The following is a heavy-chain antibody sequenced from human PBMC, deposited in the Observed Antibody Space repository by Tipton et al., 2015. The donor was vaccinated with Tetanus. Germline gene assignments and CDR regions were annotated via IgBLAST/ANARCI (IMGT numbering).Heavy chain of an antibody. D-gene: IGHD2-2*01. J-gene: IGHJ4*02. Sequence: TLSLTCTVSGGSVNSYYWTWFRQPPGKRLEWIGFVSSSGNSNYSPSLTGRVSMSLDTSKQQFSLSLTSATAADTAVYYCARGWSECSSWSCSPFDSWGQGTLVTVSS. CDR3: ARGWSECSSWSCSPFDS. CDR2: VSSSGNS. V-gene: IGHV4-4*07. CDR1: GGSVNSYY.